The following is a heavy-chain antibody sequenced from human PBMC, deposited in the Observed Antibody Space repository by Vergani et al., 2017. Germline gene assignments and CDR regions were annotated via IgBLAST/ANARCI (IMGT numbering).Heavy chain of an antibody. CDR2: INPSGGHT. V-gene: IGHV1-46*03. J-gene: IGHJ4*02. D-gene: IGHD3-9*01. Sequence: QVQVVQSGAEVKKSGASVKVSCKTSVYTFSNYYMHWVRQSPGQGLEWMGIINPSGGHTNYAQKFQGRVTMTRDTSTSTVYMELSSLRSEDTAIYYCARGDYGILTDYRYWGQGTLVTVSA. CDR3: ARGDYGILTDYRY. CDR1: VYTFSNYY.